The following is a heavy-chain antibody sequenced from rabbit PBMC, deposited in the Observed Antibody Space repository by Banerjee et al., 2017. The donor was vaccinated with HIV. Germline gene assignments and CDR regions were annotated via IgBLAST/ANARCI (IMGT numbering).Heavy chain of an antibody. J-gene: IGHJ4*01. CDR3: ARHASGSGYYYYFNL. Sequence: QLKETGGGLVQPGGSLTLSCKASGFSLSSYYMSWVRQAPGKGLEWIAYIYPDYGTTDYASWVNGRFTISLDNAQNTVFLQMTSLTAADTATYFCARHASGSGYYYYFNLWGQGTLVTVS. D-gene: IGHD1-1*01. CDR1: GFSLSSYY. CDR2: IYPDYGTT. V-gene: IGHV1S7*01.